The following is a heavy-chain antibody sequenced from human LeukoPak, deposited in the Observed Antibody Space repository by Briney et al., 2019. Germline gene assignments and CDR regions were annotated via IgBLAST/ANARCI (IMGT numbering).Heavy chain of an antibody. CDR3: ARALEDYAIFTGYYFDNPYYMDV. V-gene: IGHV3-48*04. CDR2: ISSSSSTI. J-gene: IGHJ6*03. D-gene: IGHD3-9*01. Sequence: GGSLRLSCAASGFTFSSYSMNWVRQAPGKGLEWDSYISSSSSTIYYADSVKGRFTISRDNAKNSLYLQMNSLRAEDTAVYYCARALEDYAIFTGYYFDNPYYMDVWGKGTTVTVSS. CDR1: GFTFSSYS.